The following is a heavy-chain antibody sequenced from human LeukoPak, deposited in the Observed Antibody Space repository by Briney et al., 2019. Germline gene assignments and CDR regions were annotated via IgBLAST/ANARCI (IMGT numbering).Heavy chain of an antibody. CDR3: ARDYYYSVDY. D-gene: IGHD3-22*01. J-gene: IGHJ4*02. CDR2: IKSDGSA. CDR1: GFTFSGAW. V-gene: IGHV3-74*01. Sequence: GGSLRLSCAASGFTFSGAWMHWVRQDPGKGLVWVSIIKSDGSAIYADSVKSRFTISRDNAKSTVYLQMNSLRAEDTAVYYCARDYYYSVDYWGQGTLVTVSS.